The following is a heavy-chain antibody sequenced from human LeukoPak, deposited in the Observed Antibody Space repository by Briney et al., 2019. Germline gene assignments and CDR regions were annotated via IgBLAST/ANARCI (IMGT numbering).Heavy chain of an antibody. CDR2: LSSRGST. D-gene: IGHD3-22*01. CDR3: ASDYHDNSAYFF. Sequence: PSETLSLTCSVSSRSITDYSWSWIRQPAGKGLEWIGRLSSRGSTNYNPSLKSRVTMSADTSKNQFSLSLRSVTAADTAVYYCASDYHDNSAYFFWGRGTLVIVSS. J-gene: IGHJ4*02. V-gene: IGHV4-4*07. CDR1: SRSITDYS.